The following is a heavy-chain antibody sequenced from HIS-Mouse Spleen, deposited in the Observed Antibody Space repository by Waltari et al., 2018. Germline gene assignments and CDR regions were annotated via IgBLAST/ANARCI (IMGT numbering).Heavy chain of an antibody. CDR1: GYTFTSYD. J-gene: IGHJ4*02. D-gene: IGHD4-4*01. CDR2: RNPNSGNR. CDR3: ARGHDYSNYFDY. V-gene: IGHV1-8*01. Sequence: QVQLVQSGAEVKKPGASVKVSCKASGYTFTSYDINWVRQATGQGLEWMGWRNPNSGNRGYAQKFQGRVTMTRNTSISTAYMALSSLRSEDTAVYYCARGHDYSNYFDYWGQGTLVTVSS.